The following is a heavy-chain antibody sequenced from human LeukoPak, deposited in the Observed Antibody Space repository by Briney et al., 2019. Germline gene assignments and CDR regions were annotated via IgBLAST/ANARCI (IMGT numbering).Heavy chain of an antibody. V-gene: IGHV3-33*01. CDR2: IWYDGSNK. CDR1: GFTFSSYG. Sequence: PGGSLRLSCAASGFTFSSYGMHWVRQAPGKGLEWVAVIWYDGSNKYYADSVKGRFTISRDNSKNTLYLQMNSLRAEDTAVYSCATRSVYYDSSGYAFDYWGQGTLVTVSS. CDR3: ATRSVYYDSSGYAFDY. D-gene: IGHD3-22*01. J-gene: IGHJ4*02.